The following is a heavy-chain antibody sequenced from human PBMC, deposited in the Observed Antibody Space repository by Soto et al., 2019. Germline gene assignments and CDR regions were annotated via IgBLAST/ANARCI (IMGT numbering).Heavy chain of an antibody. CDR3: ASFYFQAVDGIRVVRSVSAFLLNRSSDL. Sequence: GKGLEWVSYISSISSTIYYAASLKGRFTISRDNDKNSLYLQMNSLRAEDTAVYYCASFYFQAVDGIRVVRSVSAFLLNRSSDL. J-gene: IGHJ2*01. CDR2: ISSISSTI. D-gene: IGHD3-10*02. V-gene: IGHV3-48*01.